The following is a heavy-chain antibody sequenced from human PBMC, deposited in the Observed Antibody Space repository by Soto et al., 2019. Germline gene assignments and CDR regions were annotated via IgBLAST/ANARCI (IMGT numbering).Heavy chain of an antibody. CDR3: ARGGYYDNSWGKLSHYGLDV. J-gene: IGHJ6*02. V-gene: IGHV1-18*01. D-gene: IGHD3-16*01. Sequence: QVQLAQSTGEVKKPGASVRVSCKATGYTFIRYGIAWVRQAPGQGFEWMGWISPYNDHTVYAQKFQGRVTMTADTSTRPVYMNLRGLKSDDTAVYYCARGGYYDNSWGKLSHYGLDVWGQGTSVSVSS. CDR1: GYTFIRYG. CDR2: ISPYNDHT.